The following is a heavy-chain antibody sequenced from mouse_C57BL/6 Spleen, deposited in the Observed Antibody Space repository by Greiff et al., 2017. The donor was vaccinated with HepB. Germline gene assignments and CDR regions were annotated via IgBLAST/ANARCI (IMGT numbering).Heavy chain of an antibody. CDR2: IHPNSGST. Sequence: QVQLQQPGAELVKPGASVKLSCKASGYTFTSYWMHWVKQRPGQGLEWIGMIHPNSGSTNYNEKFKSKATLTVDKSSSTAYMQLSSLTSEDSAVYYCARHYYGSWFADWGQGTLVTVSA. CDR3: ARHYYGSWFAD. J-gene: IGHJ3*01. D-gene: IGHD1-1*01. V-gene: IGHV1-64*01. CDR1: GYTFTSYW.